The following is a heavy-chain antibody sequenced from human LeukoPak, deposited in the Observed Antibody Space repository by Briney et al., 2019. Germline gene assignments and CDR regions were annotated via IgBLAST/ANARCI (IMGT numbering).Heavy chain of an antibody. Sequence: SVKVSCKASGGTFSSYAISWVRQAPGQGLEWMGGIIPIFGTANYAQKFQGRVTITADESTSTAYMELSSLRSEDTAVYYCARDRHPPLGMTTVTTSFDYWGQGTLATVSS. D-gene: IGHD4-17*01. CDR1: GGTFSSYA. J-gene: IGHJ4*02. CDR2: IIPIFGTA. CDR3: ARDRHPPLGMTTVTTSFDY. V-gene: IGHV1-69*13.